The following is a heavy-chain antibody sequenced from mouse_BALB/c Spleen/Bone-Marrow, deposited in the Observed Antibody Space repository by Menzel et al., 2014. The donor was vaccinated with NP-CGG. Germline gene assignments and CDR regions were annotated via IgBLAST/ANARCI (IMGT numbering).Heavy chain of an antibody. J-gene: IGHJ1*01. D-gene: IGHD4-1*01. CDR1: GFTXSSFX. CDR2: ISSGSTAI. CDR3: ARGGNWDDFDV. V-gene: IGHV5-17*02. Sequence: DVQLVXSGGGXVXPGGSRKLSCAASGFTXSSFXXHWVRQAXEKGLEWVAYISSGSTAICYADTVKGRFTISRDNPKNTLFLQMTSLRSEDTAMYYCARGGNWDDFDVWGAGTTVTVSS.